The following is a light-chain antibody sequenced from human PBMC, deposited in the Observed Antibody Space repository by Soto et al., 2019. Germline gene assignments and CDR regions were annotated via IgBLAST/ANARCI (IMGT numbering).Light chain of an antibody. J-gene: IGKJ4*01. CDR2: DTS. CDR3: QQRSNWPPVT. V-gene: IGKV3-15*01. CDR1: QTVSSN. Sequence: EIVMTQSPATLSVSPGERATLSCRASQTVSSNLAWYQQKPGQAPRLLIYDTSTRATGIPARFSGSGSGTEFTLTISSLQSEDFGVYYCQQRSNWPPVTFGGGTKVDIK.